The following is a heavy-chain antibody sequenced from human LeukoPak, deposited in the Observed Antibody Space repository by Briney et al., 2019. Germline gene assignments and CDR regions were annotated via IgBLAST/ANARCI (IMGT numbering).Heavy chain of an antibody. Sequence: SETLSLTCAVYGGSFSGYYWSWIRQPPGKGLEWIGEINHSGSTNYNPSLKSRVTISVDTSKNQFSLKLSSVTAADTAVYYCARRPWYYGSAHYYYYYYMDVWGKGTTVTISS. CDR3: ARRPWYYGSAHYYYYYYMDV. CDR2: INHSGST. V-gene: IGHV4-34*01. CDR1: GGSFSGYY. D-gene: IGHD3-10*01. J-gene: IGHJ6*03.